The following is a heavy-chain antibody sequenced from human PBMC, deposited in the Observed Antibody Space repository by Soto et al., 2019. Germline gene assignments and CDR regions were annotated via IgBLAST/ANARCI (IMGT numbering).Heavy chain of an antibody. CDR3: AKDLFSGGYCSSTSCRSGMDV. J-gene: IGHJ6*02. Sequence: EVQLLESGGGLVQPGGSLRLSCAASGFTFSSYAMSWVRQAPGKGLEWVSAISGSGGSTYYADSVKVRFTISRDNSKNTLYLQMNSLRAEDTAVYYCAKDLFSGGYCSSTSCRSGMDVWGQGTTVTVSS. D-gene: IGHD2-2*01. CDR1: GFTFSSYA. V-gene: IGHV3-23*01. CDR2: ISGSGGST.